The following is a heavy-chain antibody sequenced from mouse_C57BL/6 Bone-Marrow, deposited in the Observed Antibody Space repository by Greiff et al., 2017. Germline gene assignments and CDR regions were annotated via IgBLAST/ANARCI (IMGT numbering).Heavy chain of an antibody. CDR3: ARKAHGTCGWFAY. D-gene: IGHD2-1*01. V-gene: IGHV1-80*01. CDR1: GYAFSSYW. J-gene: IGHJ3*01. Sequence: VQLQQSGAELVKPGASVKISCKASGYAFSSYWMNWVKQRPGKGLEWIGQIYPGDGDTNYNGKLKGKATLTADNSTSAAYMQLSSLTSEESAVYFCARKAHGTCGWFAYWGQGTLVTVSA. CDR2: IYPGDGDT.